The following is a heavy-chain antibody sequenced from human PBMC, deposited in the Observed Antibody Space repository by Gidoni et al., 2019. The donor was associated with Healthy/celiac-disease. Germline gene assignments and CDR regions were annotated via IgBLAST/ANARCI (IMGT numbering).Heavy chain of an antibody. Sequence: EVQLVESGGGLVKPGRSLRLSCTASGFTFGDYAMSWFRQAPGKGLEWVGFIRSKAYGGTTEYAASVKGRFTISRDDSKSIAYLQMNSLKTEDTAVYYCTSGPLEWELSGHAFDIWGQGTMVTVSS. CDR1: GFTFGDYA. J-gene: IGHJ3*02. V-gene: IGHV3-49*05. CDR2: IRSKAYGGTT. CDR3: TSGPLEWELSGHAFDI. D-gene: IGHD1-26*01.